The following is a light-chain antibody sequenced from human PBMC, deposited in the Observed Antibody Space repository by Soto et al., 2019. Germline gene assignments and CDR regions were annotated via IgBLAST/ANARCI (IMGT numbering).Light chain of an antibody. CDR2: GNS. J-gene: IGLJ2*01. CDR3: QSYDSSLSGLV. V-gene: IGLV1-40*01. CDR1: SSNIGAGYD. Sequence: QSVLTQRPSVSGAPGQRVTIYCTGSSSNIGAGYDVHWYQQLPGTAPKLLIYGNSNRPSGVPDRFSGSKSGTSASLAITGLQAEDEADYYCQSYDSSLSGLVFGAGTKLTVL.